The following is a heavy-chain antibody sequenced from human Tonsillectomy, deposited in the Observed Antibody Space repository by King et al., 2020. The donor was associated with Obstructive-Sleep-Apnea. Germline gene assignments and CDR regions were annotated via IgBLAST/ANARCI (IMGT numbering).Heavy chain of an antibody. V-gene: IGHV4-4*02. CDR1: GGSISSSNW. CDR3: ARRVPSLMVATVGGDWFDP. CDR2: IYHSGST. Sequence: LQLQESGPGLVKPSGTLSLTCAVSGGSISSSNWWSWVRQPPGKGLEWIGEIYHSGSTNYNPSLKSRVTISVDKSKNQFSLNLNSVTAADTAVYYCARRVPSLMVATVGGDWFDPWGQGTLVTVSS. D-gene: IGHD4-23*01. J-gene: IGHJ5*01.